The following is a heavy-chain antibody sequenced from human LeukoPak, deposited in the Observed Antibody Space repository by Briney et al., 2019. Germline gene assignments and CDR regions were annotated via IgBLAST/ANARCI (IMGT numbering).Heavy chain of an antibody. J-gene: IGHJ5*02. D-gene: IGHD3-10*01. CDR1: GYTFTGYY. CDR3: ARDLYGSGNGGWLDP. Sequence: ASVKVSCKASGYTFTGYYMHWVRQAPGQGLEWMGWINPNSGGTNYAHKFQGRVTMTRDTSISTAYMELSRLRSDDTAVYYCARDLYGSGNGGWLDPWGQGTLVTVSS. CDR2: INPNSGGT. V-gene: IGHV1-2*07.